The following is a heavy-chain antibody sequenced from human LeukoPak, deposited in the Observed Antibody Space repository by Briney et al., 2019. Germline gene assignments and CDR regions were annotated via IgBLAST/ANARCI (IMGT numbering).Heavy chain of an antibody. D-gene: IGHD6-13*01. CDR1: GFVFTIYT. J-gene: IGHJ4*02. CDR3: AKETEQQYYYFDY. Sequence: GGSLRLSCSASGFVFTIYTMYWVRQAPGKGPEYVSTISGSGNGFSIYYADSVKGRFTISRDDSKSTLYLQMNSLRAEDTAVYYCAKETEQQYYYFDYWGQGTLVTVSS. V-gene: IGHV3-64*04. CDR2: ISGSGNGFSI.